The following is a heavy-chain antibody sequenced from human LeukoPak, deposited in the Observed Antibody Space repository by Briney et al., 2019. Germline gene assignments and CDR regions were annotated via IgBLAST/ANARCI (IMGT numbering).Heavy chain of an antibody. CDR3: TQSNY. CDR1: GFTFSGSP. J-gene: IGHJ4*02. V-gene: IGHV3-73*01. CDR2: IRSKADNYAT. Sequence: GGSLRLSCAASGFTFSGSPILWVRQASGKGLEWVGRIRSKADNYATAYAASVQGRCTISRDDSKSAAYLQLNSLKTEDTAVYYCTQSNYWGQGALVTVSS.